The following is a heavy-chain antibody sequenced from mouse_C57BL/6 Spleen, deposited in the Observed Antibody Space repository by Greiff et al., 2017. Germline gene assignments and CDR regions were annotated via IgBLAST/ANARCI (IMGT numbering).Heavy chain of an antibody. CDR1: GYTFTDYN. J-gene: IGHJ3*01. V-gene: IGHV1-18*01. D-gene: IGHD2-1*01. CDR2: INPNNGGT. Sequence: VHVKQSGPELVKPGASVKIPCKASGYTFTDYNLDWVKQSHGKSLEWIGDINPNNGGTIYNQKFKGKATLTVDKSSSTAYMEIRSLTSEDTAVYDCARSGIYYGNPWFAYWGQGTLVTVSA. CDR3: ARSGIYYGNPWFAY.